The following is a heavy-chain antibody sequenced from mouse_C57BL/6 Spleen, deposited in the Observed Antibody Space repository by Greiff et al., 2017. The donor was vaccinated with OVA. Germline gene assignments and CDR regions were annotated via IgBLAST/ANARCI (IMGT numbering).Heavy chain of an antibody. D-gene: IGHD2-3*01. V-gene: IGHV5-16*01. J-gene: IGHJ2*01. CDR2: INYDGSST. Sequence: EVNLVESEGGLVQPGSSMKLSCTASGFTFSDYYMAWVRQVPEKGLEWVANINYDGSSTYYLDSLKSRFIISRDNAKNILYLQMSSLKSEDTATYYCARGTEGYYSYYFDYWGQGTTLTVSS. CDR1: GFTFSDYY. CDR3: ARGTEGYYSYYFDY.